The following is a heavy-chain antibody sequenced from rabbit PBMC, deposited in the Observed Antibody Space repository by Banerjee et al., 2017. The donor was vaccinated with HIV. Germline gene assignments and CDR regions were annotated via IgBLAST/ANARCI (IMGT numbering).Heavy chain of an antibody. CDR2: IYTDSDGT. CDR1: GFSFSSTYY. V-gene: IGHV1S43*01. J-gene: IGHJ6*01. Sequence: QEQLEESGGDLVKPEGSLTLTCTASGFSFSSTYYMCWVRQAPGKGLELIACIYTDSDGTWYASWVNGRFTITRSTSLNTVTLQMTSLTAADTATYFCARDLAAVTGWNFGLWGPGTLVTVS. D-gene: IGHD7-1*01. CDR3: ARDLAAVTGWNFGL.